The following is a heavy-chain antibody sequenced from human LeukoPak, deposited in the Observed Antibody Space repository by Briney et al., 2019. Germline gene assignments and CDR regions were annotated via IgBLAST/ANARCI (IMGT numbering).Heavy chain of an antibody. J-gene: IGHJ4*02. CDR1: GFTFSSYA. CDR2: ISYDGSNK. CDR3: ARGKYGGYFIDY. Sequence: GGSLRLSCAASGFTFSSYAMHWVRQAPGKGLEWVAVISYDGSNKYYADSVKGRFTISRDNSKNTLCLQMNSLRAEDTAVYYCARGKYGGYFIDYWGQGTLVTVSS. V-gene: IGHV3-30-3*01. D-gene: IGHD5-12*01.